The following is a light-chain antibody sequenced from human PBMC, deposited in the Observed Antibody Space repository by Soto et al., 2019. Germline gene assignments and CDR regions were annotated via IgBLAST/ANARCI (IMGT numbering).Light chain of an antibody. V-gene: IGKV3-20*01. CDR1: QSVSSSY. CDR3: QQYGSSPPVT. Sequence: EIVLTQSPGTLSLSPGERATLSCRASQSVSSSYLAWYQQKPGQAPRLLIYGASGRATGIPDRFSGSGSGTDFTLTISRQEPEDFAVYYCQQYGSSPPVTFGQGTRLEIK. J-gene: IGKJ5*01. CDR2: GAS.